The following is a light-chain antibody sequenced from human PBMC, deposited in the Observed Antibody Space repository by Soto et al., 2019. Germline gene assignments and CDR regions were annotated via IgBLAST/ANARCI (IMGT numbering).Light chain of an antibody. CDR1: QPISTW. Sequence: DIQVTQSPPTLSASVGNRVTLTCRSRQPISTWMAWDQQKPGKAPELLVYDASTLQSGVASRFSGSGSGTEFTLIISGLQPEDSATYYCQQYTNTNNPWMFGHGAKVDI. V-gene: IGKV1-5*01. CDR2: DAS. CDR3: QQYTNTNNPWM. J-gene: IGKJ1*01.